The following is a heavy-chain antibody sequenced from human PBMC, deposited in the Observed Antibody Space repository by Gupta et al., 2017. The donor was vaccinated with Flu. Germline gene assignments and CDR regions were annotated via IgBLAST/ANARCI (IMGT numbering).Heavy chain of an antibody. J-gene: IGHJ3*02. CDR1: A. D-gene: IGHD6-6*01. Sequence: AMNWVRQAPGKGLNWVSAISGSGGNTYYADSVRGRFTISTDNSKNTLYLQMNSLRAEDTAVYFCAKDLGGQSSSASSFDIWGQGTKVTVSS. CDR3: AKDLGGQSSSASSFDI. V-gene: IGHV3-23*01. CDR2: ISGSGGNT.